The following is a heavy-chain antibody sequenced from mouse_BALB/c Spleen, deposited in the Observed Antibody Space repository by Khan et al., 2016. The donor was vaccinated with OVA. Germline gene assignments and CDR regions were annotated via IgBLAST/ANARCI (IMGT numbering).Heavy chain of an antibody. CDR1: GFSLTSYG. CDR2: LWAGGST. CDR3: ARPYYGSAWFAY. D-gene: IGHD1-1*01. V-gene: IGHV2-9*02. Sequence: VQLKESGPGLVAPSQSLSITCTVSGFSLTSYGVHWVRQPPGKGLEWLGVLWAGGSTNYNSALMSRLSISKDNSKNQVFLKMNSLQTDDTAIYYCARPYYGSAWFAYWGQGTLVTVSA. J-gene: IGHJ3*01.